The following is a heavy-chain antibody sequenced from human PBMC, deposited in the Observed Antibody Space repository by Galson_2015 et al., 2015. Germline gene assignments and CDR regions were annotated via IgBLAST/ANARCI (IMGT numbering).Heavy chain of an antibody. D-gene: IGHD3-10*01. V-gene: IGHV3-33*01. Sequence: SLRLSCAASGFTFSSYGMHWVRQAPGKGLEWVAVIWYDGSNKYYADSVKGRFTISRDNSKNTLYLQMNSLRAEDTAVYYCVSGGYYYGPGKTPRRDYWGQGTLVTVSS. CDR1: GFTFSSYG. CDR3: VSGGYYYGPGKTPRRDY. CDR2: IWYDGSNK. J-gene: IGHJ4*02.